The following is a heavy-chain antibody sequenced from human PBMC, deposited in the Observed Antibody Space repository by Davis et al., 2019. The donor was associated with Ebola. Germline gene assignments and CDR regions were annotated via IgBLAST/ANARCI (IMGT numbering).Heavy chain of an antibody. V-gene: IGHV1-3*01. J-gene: IGHJ6*02. CDR2: INAGNGNT. Sequence: ASVKVSCKASGYTFTGYYMHWVRQAPGQGLEWMGWINAGNGNTKYSQKFQGRVTITRDTSASTAYMELSSLRSEDTAVYYCARGGGVQGVISPYGMDVWGQGTTVTVSS. CDR3: ARGGGVQGVISPYGMDV. CDR1: GYTFTGYY. D-gene: IGHD3-10*01.